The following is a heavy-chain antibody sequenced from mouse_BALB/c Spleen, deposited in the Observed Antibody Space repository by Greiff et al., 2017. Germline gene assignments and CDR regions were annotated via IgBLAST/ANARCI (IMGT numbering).Heavy chain of an antibody. V-gene: IGHV7-3*02. CDR2: IRNKANGYTT. CDR1: GFTFTDYY. D-gene: IGHD2-3*01. J-gene: IGHJ3*01. Sequence: EVKLVESGGGLVQPGGSLRLSCATSGFTFTDYYMSWVRQPPGKALEWLGFIRNKANGYTTEYSASVKGRFTISRDNSQSILYLQMNTLRAEDSATYYCARADGYYAWFAYWGQGTLVTVSA. CDR3: ARADGYYAWFAY.